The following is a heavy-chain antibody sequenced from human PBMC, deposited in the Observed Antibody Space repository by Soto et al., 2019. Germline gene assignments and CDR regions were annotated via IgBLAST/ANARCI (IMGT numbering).Heavy chain of an antibody. Sequence: SPTLSLTCAISGDSVSSNSATWNWIRQSPSRGLEWLGRTYYRSKWFSEYALSVNSRITINPDTSKNQFSLQLNSVTPEDTAVYYCARETLQGAVTDYWGQVTLVAVSS. V-gene: IGHV6-1*01. D-gene: IGHD3-16*02. CDR1: GDSVSSNSAT. CDR3: ARETLQGAVTDY. CDR2: TYYRSKWFS. J-gene: IGHJ4*02.